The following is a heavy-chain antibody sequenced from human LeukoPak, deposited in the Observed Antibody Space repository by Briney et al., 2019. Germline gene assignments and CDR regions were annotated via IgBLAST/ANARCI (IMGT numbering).Heavy chain of an antibody. CDR1: GDSVSSNSAA. D-gene: IGHD1-26*01. J-gene: IGHJ6*02. CDR3: ARGGWELLPYYYYGMDV. V-gene: IGHV6-1*01. CDR2: TYYRSKWYS. Sequence: SQTLSLTCAISGDSVSSNSAAWNWIRQSPSRGLEWLGRTYYRSKWYSDYAVSVKSRITINPDTSKNQFSLQLNSVTPEDTAVYYCARGGWELLPYYYYGMDVWGQGTTVTVSS.